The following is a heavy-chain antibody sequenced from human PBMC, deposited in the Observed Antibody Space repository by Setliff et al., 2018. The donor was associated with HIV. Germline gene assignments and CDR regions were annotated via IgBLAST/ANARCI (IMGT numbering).Heavy chain of an antibody. CDR2: IRSKAHGGTT. V-gene: IGHV3-49*03. J-gene: IGHJ4*02. Sequence: PGESLKISCLTSGFTFGDYVMSWFRQAPGKGLEWVGFIRSKAHGGTTEYAASVEVRFIISRDYSKSIAYLQMNSLKTEDTAVYYCTRSNWGSTPDFDYWGQGTMVTVSS. CDR1: GFTFGDYV. CDR3: TRSNWGSTPDFDY. D-gene: IGHD7-27*01.